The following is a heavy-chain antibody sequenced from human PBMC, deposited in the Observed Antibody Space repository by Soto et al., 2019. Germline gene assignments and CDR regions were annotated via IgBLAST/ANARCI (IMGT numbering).Heavy chain of an antibody. Sequence: QVQLQESGPGLVKPSQTLSLTCTVSGASISSGGYSWSWIRQHPGKGLEWIGYIYYSGNTYYKPSLKRRVTLSVDTSKNQFSLKVDSVTAADTAMYYCARVHFKSSWQIDYWGQGTLVTVSS. CDR1: GASISSGGYS. D-gene: IGHD6-13*01. V-gene: IGHV4-31*03. CDR2: IYYSGNT. CDR3: ARVHFKSSWQIDY. J-gene: IGHJ4*02.